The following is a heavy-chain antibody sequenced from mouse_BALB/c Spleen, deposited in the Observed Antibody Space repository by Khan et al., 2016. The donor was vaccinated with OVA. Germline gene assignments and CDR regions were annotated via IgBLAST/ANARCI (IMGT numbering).Heavy chain of an antibody. Sequence: QMQLEESGAELARPGASVKMSCKASGYTFTSYTIHWIKQRPGQGLEWIGYINPSSGYTNYNQKFKDKATLTADKSSTTAYMQLSSLTSDDSAVYYCARDGAYDRNDGWFAYWGQGTLVTVSA. CDR1: GYTFTSYT. CDR3: ARDGAYDRNDGWFAY. D-gene: IGHD2-14*01. CDR2: INPSSGYT. V-gene: IGHV1-4*01. J-gene: IGHJ3*01.